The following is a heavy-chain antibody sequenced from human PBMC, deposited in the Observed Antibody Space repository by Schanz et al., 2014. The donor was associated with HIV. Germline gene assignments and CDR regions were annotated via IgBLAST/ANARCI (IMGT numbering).Heavy chain of an antibody. CDR3: RVFMGAFDV. Sequence: DVQLVESGGGLIQPGESLRLSCVASGFTFGTKWMYWVHQGPGKGLAWVSYITPDGSVTYADSVKGRFTTSRDSSKNTLFLQMNSLRVEDTATYYCRVFMGAFDVWGQGTMVTVSP. D-gene: IGHD6-13*01. CDR1: GFTFGTKW. CDR2: ITPDGSVT. V-gene: IGHV3-74*01. J-gene: IGHJ3*01.